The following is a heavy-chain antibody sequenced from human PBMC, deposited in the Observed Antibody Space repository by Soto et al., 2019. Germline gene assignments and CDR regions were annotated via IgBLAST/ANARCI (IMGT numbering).Heavy chain of an antibody. CDR3: ARHIYGSGSFTDIFDI. Sequence: QLQLQESGPGLVKPSETLSLTCTVSGGSISSSSYYWGWIRQPPGKGLEWIGSIYYSGSTYYNPSLKSRVPISVDTSKNQFSLKLSSVTAADTAVYYCARHIYGSGSFTDIFDIWGQGTMVTVSS. J-gene: IGHJ3*02. CDR2: IYYSGST. V-gene: IGHV4-39*01. D-gene: IGHD3-10*01. CDR1: GGSISSSSYY.